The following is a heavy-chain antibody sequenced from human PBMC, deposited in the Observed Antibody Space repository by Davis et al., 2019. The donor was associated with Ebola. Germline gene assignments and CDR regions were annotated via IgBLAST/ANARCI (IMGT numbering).Heavy chain of an antibody. Sequence: ASVKVSCKASGYTFTSYDINWVRQATGQGLEWMGWMNPNSGGTNYAQKFQGRVTMTRDTSISTAYMELSRLRSDDTAVYYCATFGPGYSYGYGDYWGQGTLVTVSS. J-gene: IGHJ4*02. V-gene: IGHV1-2*02. CDR2: MNPNSGGT. CDR3: ATFGPGYSYGYGDY. D-gene: IGHD5-18*01. CDR1: GYTFTSYD.